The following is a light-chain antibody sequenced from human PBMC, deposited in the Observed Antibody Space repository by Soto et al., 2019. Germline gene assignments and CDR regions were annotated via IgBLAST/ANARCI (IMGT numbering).Light chain of an antibody. CDR2: GAS. CDR3: LHYNACSKT. V-gene: IGKV3-15*01. CDR1: QSVSRY. Sequence: EIMMTQSPSTLSVSPGERATLSCRASQSVSRYLAWYQQKPGQAPRLLIYGASTRATGVPSRFSGSGSGTELTLTIRSLQSDEFAVYYCLHYNACSKTFGQGTQVDIK. J-gene: IGKJ1*01.